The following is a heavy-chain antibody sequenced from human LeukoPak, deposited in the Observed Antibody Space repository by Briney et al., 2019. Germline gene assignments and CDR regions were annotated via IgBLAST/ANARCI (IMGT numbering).Heavy chain of an antibody. V-gene: IGHV3-74*01. CDR2: INSDGSST. J-gene: IGHJ5*02. CDR3: AREYSSSWYDGDYNWFDH. CDR1: GFTFSSYW. Sequence: GGSLRLSCAASGFTFSSYWMHWVRQAPGKGLVWVSRINSDGSSTSYADSVKGRFTISRNNAKNTLYLQMNSLRAEDTAVYYCAREYSSSWYDGDYNWFDHWGQGTLVNVSS. D-gene: IGHD6-13*01.